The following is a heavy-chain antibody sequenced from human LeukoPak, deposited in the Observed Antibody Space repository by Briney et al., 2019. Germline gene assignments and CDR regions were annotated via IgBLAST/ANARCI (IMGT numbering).Heavy chain of an antibody. Sequence: GGSLRLSCAASGFTFSSYWMSWVRQALGKGLEWVANINQDGSEKYYVDSVKGRFTISRDNAKNSLYLQMNSLRAEDTAVYYCARSYQTTVTTAYYYGMDVWGQGTTVTVSS. V-gene: IGHV3-7*01. J-gene: IGHJ6*02. CDR2: INQDGSEK. CDR3: ARSYQTTVTTAYYYGMDV. D-gene: IGHD4-11*01. CDR1: GFTFSSYW.